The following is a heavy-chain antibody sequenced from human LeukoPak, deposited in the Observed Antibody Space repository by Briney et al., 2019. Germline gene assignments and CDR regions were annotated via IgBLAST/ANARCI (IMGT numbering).Heavy chain of an antibody. CDR2: IIPIFGTA. V-gene: IGHV1-69*05. Sequence: ASVKVSCKASGGTFSSYSISWLRQAPGQGLEWMGGIIPIFGTANYAQKFQGRVTITTDESTSTAYMELSSLRSEDTAVYYCARKVPGDAFDIWGQGTMVTVSS. J-gene: IGHJ3*02. CDR1: GGTFSSYS. CDR3: ARKVPGDAFDI.